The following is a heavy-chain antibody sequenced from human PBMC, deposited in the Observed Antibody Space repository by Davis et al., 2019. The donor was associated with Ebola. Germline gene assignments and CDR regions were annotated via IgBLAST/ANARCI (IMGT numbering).Heavy chain of an antibody. CDR2: IWYDGSNK. CDR3: ARDRAPITMVRGVINYFDY. V-gene: IGHV3-33*01. CDR1: GFTFSSYG. Sequence: GESLKISCAASGFTFSSYGMHWVRQAPGKGLEWVAVIWYDGSNKYYADSVKGRFTISRDNAKNSLYLQMNSLRAEDTAVYYCARDRAPITMVRGVINYFDYWGQGTLVTVSS. D-gene: IGHD3-10*01. J-gene: IGHJ4*02.